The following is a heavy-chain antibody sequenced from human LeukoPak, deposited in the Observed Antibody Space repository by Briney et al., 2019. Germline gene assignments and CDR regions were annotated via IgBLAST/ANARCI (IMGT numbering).Heavy chain of an antibody. J-gene: IGHJ4*02. CDR1: GFSFNNAW. Sequence: GGSLRLSCAASGFSFNNAWMNWVRQAPGKGLDWVGRIYSNTDGGTTEYAAPVKGRFSISRDDSKNTLFLQMNSLKIEDTAVYYCTRGSHQYDSSDFDCWGQGTPVTVSS. V-gene: IGHV3-15*01. CDR3: TRGSHQYDSSDFDC. D-gene: IGHD3-22*01. CDR2: IYSNTDGGTT.